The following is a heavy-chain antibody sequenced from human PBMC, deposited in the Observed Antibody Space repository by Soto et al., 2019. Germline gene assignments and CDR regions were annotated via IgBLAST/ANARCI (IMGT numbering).Heavy chain of an antibody. CDR3: ADMRGQWLPRD. J-gene: IGHJ4*02. Sequence: QLQLQESGPGLVEPSETLSLTCTVSGGSISGSDYYWAWIRQPPGKGLEWLGTIYRTGTAYYNPSVKSRVTLSVEPSKNQFFLNLNSVSAADTAVYFCADMRGQWLPRDWGQGTLVTVSS. D-gene: IGHD6-19*01. V-gene: IGHV4-39*01. CDR1: GGSISGSDYY. CDR2: IYRTGTA.